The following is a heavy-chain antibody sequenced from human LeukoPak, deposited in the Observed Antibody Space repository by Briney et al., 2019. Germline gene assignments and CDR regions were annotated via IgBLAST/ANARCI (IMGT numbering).Heavy chain of an antibody. Sequence: ASVKVSCKASGYTFTRYYMHWVRQAPGQGLEWMGIIDPSGGSTSYAQKFQGRVTMTRDTSTSTVYMELSSLRSEDTGVYYCARVDSRHYFDSWGQGTLVTVSS. D-gene: IGHD3/OR15-3a*01. CDR1: GYTFTRYY. J-gene: IGHJ4*02. CDR3: ARVDSRHYFDS. CDR2: IDPSGGST. V-gene: IGHV1-46*01.